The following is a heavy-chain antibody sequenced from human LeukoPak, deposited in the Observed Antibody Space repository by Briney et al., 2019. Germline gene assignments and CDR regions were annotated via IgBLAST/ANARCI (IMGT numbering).Heavy chain of an antibody. V-gene: IGHV3-21*01. CDR1: GFIFNRYN. J-gene: IGHJ5*01. Sequence: PGGSLRLSCGASGFIFNRYNMNWVRQAPGKGLKWVSSIGSGGNYIYYADSVRGRFTISRDNAKNSLYLQMNSLRAEDTAVYYCARAKTGSGTYFDPWGQGTLVTVSS. CDR2: IGSGGNYI. CDR3: ARAKTGSGTYFDP. D-gene: IGHD4/OR15-4a*01.